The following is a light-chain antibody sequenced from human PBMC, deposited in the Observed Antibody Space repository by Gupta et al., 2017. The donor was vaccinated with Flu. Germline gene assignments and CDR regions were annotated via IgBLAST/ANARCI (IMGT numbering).Light chain of an antibody. V-gene: IGLV3-21*03. CDR1: SIGNKA. CDR2: SDS. CDR3: QVWDSTSDLVV. J-gene: IGLJ2*01. Sequence: SYVLTQPPSVSVAPGKTARVTCGGNSIGNKAVHWYQQKPGQAPVLVFYSDSARPSGIPERFSGSNSGNTATRTISRVEAGDEADDYCQVWDSTSDLVVFGGGAKLTVL.